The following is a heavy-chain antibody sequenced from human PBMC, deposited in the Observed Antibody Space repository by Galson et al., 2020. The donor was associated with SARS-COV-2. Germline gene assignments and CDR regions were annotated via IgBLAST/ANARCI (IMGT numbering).Heavy chain of an antibody. D-gene: IGHD5-18*01. CDR2: ISSSSSYI. CDR3: ARDRGDSYGSPIPTDY. CDR1: GFTFSSYS. J-gene: IGHJ4*02. V-gene: IGHV3-21*01. Sequence: GGSLRLSCAASGFTFSSYSMNWVRQAPGKGLEWVSSISSSSSYIYYADSVKGRFTISRHNAKNSLYLQMNSLRAEDTAVYYCARDRGDSYGSPIPTDYWGQGTLVTVSS.